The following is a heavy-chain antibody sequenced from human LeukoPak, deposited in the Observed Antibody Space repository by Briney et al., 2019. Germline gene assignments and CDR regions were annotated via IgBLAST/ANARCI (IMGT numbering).Heavy chain of an antibody. V-gene: IGHV3-7*01. CDR2: INQDASAK. J-gene: IGHJ4*02. CDR1: GGSISSSSYY. CDR3: ARDLYSYGANQDDY. Sequence: PSETLSLTCTVSGGSISSSSYYWGWIRQPPGKGLEWVANINQDASAKSYVDSVRGRFTISRDDAKNSLHLQMNSLRAEDTAVYYCARDLYSYGANQDDYWGQGILVTVSS. D-gene: IGHD5-18*01.